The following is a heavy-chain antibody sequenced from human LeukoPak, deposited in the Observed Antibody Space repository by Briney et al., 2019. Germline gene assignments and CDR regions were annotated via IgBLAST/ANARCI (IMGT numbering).Heavy chain of an antibody. D-gene: IGHD3-22*01. CDR1: GFTFSSYG. CDR3: AKDPTHYRVWDYYETIGLSY. Sequence: GGSLRLSCAASGFTFSSYGMHWVRQAPGKGLEWVAFIRCDGSNKYYADSVKGRFTISRDNSKNTLNLQMNSLRAEDTAVYYCAKDPTHYRVWDYYETIGLSYWGQGTLVTVSS. V-gene: IGHV3-30*02. CDR2: IRCDGSNK. J-gene: IGHJ4*02.